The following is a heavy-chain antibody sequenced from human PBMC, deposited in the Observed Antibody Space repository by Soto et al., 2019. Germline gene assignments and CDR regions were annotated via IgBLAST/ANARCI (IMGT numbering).Heavy chain of an antibody. CDR1: GFTFSSYT. J-gene: IGHJ4*02. Sequence: EVQLLESGGGLVQPGGSLRLSCAASGFTFSSYTMSWVRQAPGTGLEWVLAISGSGGSTYYADSVKRRFTISRDNSPNTLHVRMNSLKSEDTAVYYCAKVHTAHADTNYYSYCWGQLDLVAFSS. D-gene: IGHD1-1*01. V-gene: IGHV3-23*01. CDR3: AKVHTAHADTNYYSYC. CDR2: ISGSGGST.